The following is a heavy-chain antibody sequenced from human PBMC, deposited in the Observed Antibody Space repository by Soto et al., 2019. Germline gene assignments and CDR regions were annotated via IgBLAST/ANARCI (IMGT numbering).Heavy chain of an antibody. D-gene: IGHD6-13*01. V-gene: IGHV1-69*13. CDR3: ARVALDPTPNSSSWRVKGGGYYYYYYGMDV. CDR1: GGTFSSYA. CDR2: IIPIFGTA. J-gene: IGHJ6*02. Sequence: SVKVSCKASGGTFSSYAISWVRQAPGQGLEWMGGIIPIFGTANYAQKFQGRVTITADESTSTAYMELSSLRSEDTAVYYCARVALDPTPNSSSWRVKGGGYYYYYYGMDVWGQGTTVTVS.